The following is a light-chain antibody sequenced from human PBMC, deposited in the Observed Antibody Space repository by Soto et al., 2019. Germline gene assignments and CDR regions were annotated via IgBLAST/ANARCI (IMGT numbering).Light chain of an antibody. J-gene: IGKJ4*01. CDR1: QSISKY. CDR3: QQTYTSPLT. Sequence: DIQMTHSPSSLSASVGDRVTITCRASQSISKYLNWYQHKPREAPKLLIYGASTLQRGVPSRFSGGGSGTDFTLTISSLQPEDFATYYCQQTYTSPLTFGGGTTVE. V-gene: IGKV1-39*01. CDR2: GAS.